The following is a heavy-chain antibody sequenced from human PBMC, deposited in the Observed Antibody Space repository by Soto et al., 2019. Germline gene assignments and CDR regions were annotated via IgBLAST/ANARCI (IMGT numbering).Heavy chain of an antibody. CDR2: ISYDGSNK. V-gene: IGHV3-30*18. J-gene: IGHJ6*02. Sequence: HPGGSLRLSCAASGFTFSSYGMHWVRQAPGKGLEWVAVISYDGSNKYYADSVKGRFTISRDNSKNTLYLQMNSLRAEDTAVYYCAKEGWIQLWSYGMDVWGQGTTVTVSS. CDR1: GFTFSSYG. CDR3: AKEGWIQLWSYGMDV. D-gene: IGHD5-18*01.